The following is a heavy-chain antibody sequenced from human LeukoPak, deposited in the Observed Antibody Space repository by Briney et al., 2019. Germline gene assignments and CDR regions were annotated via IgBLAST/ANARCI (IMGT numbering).Heavy chain of an antibody. D-gene: IGHD5-18*01. CDR3: ARHGSGHTNGDYFDY. CDR2: ISGSGGST. V-gene: IGHV3-23*01. Sequence: GGSLRLSCAATGLSVSSNFMSWVRQAPGKGLEWVSAISGSGGSTYYADSVKGRFTISRDNSKNTLYLQMNSLRAEDTAVYYCARHGSGHTNGDYFDYWGQGALVTVSS. J-gene: IGHJ4*02. CDR1: GLSVSSNF.